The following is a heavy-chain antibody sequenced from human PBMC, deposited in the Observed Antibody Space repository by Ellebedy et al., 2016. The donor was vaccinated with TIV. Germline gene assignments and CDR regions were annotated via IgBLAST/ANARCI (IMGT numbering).Heavy chain of an antibody. Sequence: GESLKISCAASGFTFSTYSLHWVRQAPGQGLEWMAVVAYDGGNTFYAESVQGRFTISRDNSKNTVYFQMNSLRPEDTAGYYCAKDRGYCRRETRKGTPDYWGQGTLVSVSS. D-gene: IGHD2-15*01. V-gene: IGHV3-30*04. CDR1: GFTFSTYS. CDR3: AKDRGYCRRETRKGTPDY. J-gene: IGHJ4*02. CDR2: VAYDGGNT.